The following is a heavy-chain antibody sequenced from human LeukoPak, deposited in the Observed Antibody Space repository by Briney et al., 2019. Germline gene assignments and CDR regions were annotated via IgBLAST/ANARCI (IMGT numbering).Heavy chain of an antibody. V-gene: IGHV7-4-1*02. D-gene: IGHD3-22*01. Sequence: ASVKVSCKASGYTFSNYAMNWVRQAPGRGLEWMGWINTNTGNPTYAQGFTGRIVFSLDTSVSTAYLQISRLKADDTAVYYCARLAFVGYYDISANWFDPWGQGTLVTVSS. CDR2: INTNTGNP. CDR3: ARLAFVGYYDISANWFDP. J-gene: IGHJ5*02. CDR1: GYTFSNYA.